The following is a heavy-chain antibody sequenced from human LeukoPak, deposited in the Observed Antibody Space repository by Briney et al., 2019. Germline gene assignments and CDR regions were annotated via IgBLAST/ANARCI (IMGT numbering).Heavy chain of an antibody. CDR1: GFTFSSYS. CDR2: ISSSSSYI. V-gene: IGHV3-21*01. D-gene: IGHD2-15*01. Sequence: GGSLRLSCAASGFTFSSYSMNWVRQAPGKGLEWVSSISSSSSYIYYADSVKGRFTISRDNAKNSLYLQMNSLGAEDTAVYYCARESYCSGGSCYPDYWGQGTLVTVSS. CDR3: ARESYCSGGSCYPDY. J-gene: IGHJ4*02.